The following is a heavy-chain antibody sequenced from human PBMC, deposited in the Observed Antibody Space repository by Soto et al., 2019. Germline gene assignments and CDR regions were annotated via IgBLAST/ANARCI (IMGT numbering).Heavy chain of an antibody. CDR1: GGSISSSSYY. J-gene: IGHJ4*02. CDR3: ARQGYSSGWFLFDY. CDR2: IYYSGST. D-gene: IGHD6-19*01. Sequence: PSETLSLTCTVSGGSISSSSYYWGWIRQPPGKGLEWIGSIYYSGSTYYNPSLKSRVTISVDTSKNQFSLKLSSVTAADTAVYYCARQGYSSGWFLFDYWGQGTLVTVSS. V-gene: IGHV4-39*01.